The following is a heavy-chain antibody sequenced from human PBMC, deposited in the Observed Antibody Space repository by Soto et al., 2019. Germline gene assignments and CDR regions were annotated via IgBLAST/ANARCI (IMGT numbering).Heavy chain of an antibody. D-gene: IGHD1-26*01. CDR1: GFTFSSYS. J-gene: IGHJ4*02. V-gene: IGHV3-21*01. CDR2: ISSSSSYI. Sequence: GGSLRLSCAASGFTFSSYSMNWVRQAPGKGLEWVSSISSSSSYIYYADSVKGRFTISRDNAKSSLYLQMNSLRAEDTAVYYCAREPAPGATGYWGQGTLVTVSS. CDR3: AREPAPGATGY.